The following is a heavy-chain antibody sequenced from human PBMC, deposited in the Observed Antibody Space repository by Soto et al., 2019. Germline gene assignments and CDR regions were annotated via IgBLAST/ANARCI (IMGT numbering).Heavy chain of an antibody. CDR1: GFTFSSYS. V-gene: IGHV3-21*01. J-gene: IGHJ6*03. Sequence: GGSLRLSCAASGFTFSSYSMNWVRQAPGKGLEWVSSISSSSSYIYYADSVKGRFTISRDNAKNSLYLQMNSLRAEDTAVYYCARDSGATITIFGVDVDYYYYMDVWGKGTTVTVSS. CDR2: ISSSSSYI. D-gene: IGHD3-3*01. CDR3: ARDSGATITIFGVDVDYYYYMDV.